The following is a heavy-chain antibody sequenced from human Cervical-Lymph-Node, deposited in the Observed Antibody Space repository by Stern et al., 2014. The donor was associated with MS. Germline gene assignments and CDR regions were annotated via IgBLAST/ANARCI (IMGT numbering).Heavy chain of an antibody. V-gene: IGHV3-7*01. CDR2: IRQAGYDK. Sequence: VQLVESGGGLVQPGGSLRLSCVASGFSFGTSWMSWVRQPPGRGLEWVANIRQAGYDKFYVDSVKGRFTISRDNARNSLYLQMNSLTVADTAVYYCARDRRAFLDYWGQGTHVAVSS. CDR3: ARDRRAFLDY. CDR1: GFSFGTSW. D-gene: IGHD2/OR15-2a*01. J-gene: IGHJ4*02.